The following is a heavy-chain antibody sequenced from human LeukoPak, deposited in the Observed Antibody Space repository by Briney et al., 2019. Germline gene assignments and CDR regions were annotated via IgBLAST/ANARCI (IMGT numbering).Heavy chain of an antibody. Sequence: SETLPLTCAVYGGSFSGYYWSWIRQPPGKGLEWIGEINHSGSTNYNPSLKSRVTISVDTSKNQFSLKLSSVTAADTAVYYCARGRGPGRQAWFDPWGQGTLVTVSS. V-gene: IGHV4-34*01. CDR2: INHSGST. J-gene: IGHJ5*02. CDR1: GGSFSGYY. D-gene: IGHD2-2*01. CDR3: ARGRGPGRQAWFDP.